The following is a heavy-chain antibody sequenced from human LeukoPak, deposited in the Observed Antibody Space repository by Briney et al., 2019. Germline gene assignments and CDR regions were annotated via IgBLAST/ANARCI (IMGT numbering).Heavy chain of an antibody. CDR1: GFTFSSYG. Sequence: GGSLRLSCAASGFTFSSYGMHWVRQAPGKGLEWVAVISYDGSNKYYADSVKGRFTISRDNSKNTLYLQMNSLRAEDTAVYYYAKKGGMNGGAFDIWGQGTMVTVSS. CDR3: AKKGGMNGGAFDI. J-gene: IGHJ3*02. V-gene: IGHV3-30*18. D-gene: IGHD3-16*01. CDR2: ISYDGSNK.